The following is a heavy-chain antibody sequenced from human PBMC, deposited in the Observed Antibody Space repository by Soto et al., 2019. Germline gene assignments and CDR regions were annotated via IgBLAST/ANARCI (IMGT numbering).Heavy chain of an antibody. Sequence: EVHLVESGGGLVQPGGSLRLSCAASGLTFSNYWMSWVRQAPGKGLEWVATIKQDGSDKYYIDSMRGRFTISRDNAKNSLYLQMNSLRAEDTAVYYCARVTRSTTGDYWGQGTLVTVSS. CDR2: IKQDGSDK. J-gene: IGHJ4*02. CDR1: GLTFSNYW. D-gene: IGHD4-17*01. V-gene: IGHV3-7*01. CDR3: ARVTRSTTGDY.